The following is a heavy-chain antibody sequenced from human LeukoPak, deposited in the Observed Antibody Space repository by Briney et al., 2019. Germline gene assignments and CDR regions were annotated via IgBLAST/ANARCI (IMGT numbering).Heavy chain of an antibody. CDR3: ARSGGYSSGGGYFDY. CDR2: IYYSGST. J-gene: IGHJ4*02. CDR1: GGSISSSSYY. Sequence: SETLSLTCTVSGGSISSSSYYWGWIRQPPGKGLEWIGSIYYSGSTYYNPSLKSRVTISVDTSKNQFSLKLRSVTAADTAVYYCARSGGYSSGGGYFDYWGQGTLVTVSS. V-gene: IGHV4-39*07. D-gene: IGHD6-19*01.